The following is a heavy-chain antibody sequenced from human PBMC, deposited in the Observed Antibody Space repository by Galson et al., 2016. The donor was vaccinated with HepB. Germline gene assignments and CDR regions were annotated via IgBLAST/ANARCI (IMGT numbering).Heavy chain of an antibody. J-gene: IGHJ4*02. Sequence: SLRLSCAASGFSFSNYGMHWVRQAPGKGLEWVAGVSYGGSKNYYVDSVKGRFTISRDNSKNTLYLQMHSLRGEDTAVYYCAKGRWDFDSWGQGTLVTVSS. D-gene: IGHD5-24*01. V-gene: IGHV3-30*18. CDR3: AKGRWDFDS. CDR1: GFSFSNYG. CDR2: VSYGGSKN.